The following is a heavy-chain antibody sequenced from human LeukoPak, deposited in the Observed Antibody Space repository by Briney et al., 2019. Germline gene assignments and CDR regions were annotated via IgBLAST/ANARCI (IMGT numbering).Heavy chain of an antibody. V-gene: IGHV4-39*01. CDR3: QAGGYDFWSGYPYNFDY. CDR1: GGSISSSSYY. Sequence: SETLSLTCTVSGGSISSSSYYWGWIRQPPGKGLEWIGSIYYSGSTYYNPSLKSRVTISVDTPKNQFSLKLSSVTAADTAVYYCQAGGYDFWSGYPYNFDYWGQGTLVTVSS. J-gene: IGHJ4*02. CDR2: IYYSGST. D-gene: IGHD3-3*01.